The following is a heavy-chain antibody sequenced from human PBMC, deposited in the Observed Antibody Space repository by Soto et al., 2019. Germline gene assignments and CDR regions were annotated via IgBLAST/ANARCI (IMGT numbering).Heavy chain of an antibody. CDR2: ISYDGGLQ. J-gene: IGHJ4*02. Sequence: QAHLVESGGGVVQPGRSLRLSCAASGLTFTSYGMHWVRQAPGTSLEWVAVISYDGGLQHYADSVKGRFTISRDNSKNMVLLQMNSLRAEDTAVYYCVSDRGYGHASVPYSWGQGTLVSVSS. CDR1: GLTFTSYG. D-gene: IGHD5-18*01. V-gene: IGHV3-30*03. CDR3: VSDRGYGHASVPYS.